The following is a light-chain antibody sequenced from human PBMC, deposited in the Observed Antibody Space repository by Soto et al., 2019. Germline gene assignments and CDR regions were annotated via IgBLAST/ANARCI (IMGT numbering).Light chain of an antibody. CDR2: DAS. V-gene: IGKV3D-20*02. CDR1: QSVSSSY. J-gene: IGKJ5*01. Sequence: EIVLTQSPGTVSLSPGERATLSCRASQSVSSSYLARYQQKPGQAPRLLIYDASNRATGIPARFSGSGSGTDFTLTISSLEPEDFAVYYCQQRSNWPPGVTFGQGTRLENK. CDR3: QQRSNWPPGVT.